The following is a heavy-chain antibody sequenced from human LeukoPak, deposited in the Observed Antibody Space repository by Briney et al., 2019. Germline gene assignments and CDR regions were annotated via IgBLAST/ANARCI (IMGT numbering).Heavy chain of an antibody. V-gene: IGHV4-39*01. CDR3: ARGSSGGYDLYYFDY. J-gene: IGHJ4*02. D-gene: IGHD5-12*01. CDR2: IHYSGST. CDR1: GGSTSSDSYY. Sequence: SETLSLTCTVSGGSTSSDSYYWAWIRQPPGKGLEWIASIHYSGSTYYNPSLKSRVTISVDTSRNQFSLKLSSVTAADTAVYYCARGSSGGYDLYYFDYWGQGTLVTVSS.